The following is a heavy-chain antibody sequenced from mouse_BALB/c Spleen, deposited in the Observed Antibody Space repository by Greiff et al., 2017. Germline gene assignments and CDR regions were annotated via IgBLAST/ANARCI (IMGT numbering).Heavy chain of an antibody. Sequence: VQLQQSGAELVKPGASVKLSCTASGFNINDTYMHWVKQKPEQGLEWIGRIDPANGNTKYDPKFQGEATITADTSSNTADLPLSSLPSEDTAVYYCARDYYGSSYLDYWGQGTTLTVSS. J-gene: IGHJ2*01. CDR1: GFNINDTY. D-gene: IGHD1-1*01. V-gene: IGHV14-3*02. CDR2: IDPANGNT. CDR3: ARDYYGSSYLDY.